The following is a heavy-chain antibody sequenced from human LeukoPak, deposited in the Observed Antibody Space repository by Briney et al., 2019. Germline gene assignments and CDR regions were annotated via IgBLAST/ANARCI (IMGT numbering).Heavy chain of an antibody. D-gene: IGHD3-22*01. CDR2: IYYSGST. Sequence: SGTLSLTCTVSGGSISSSSYYWAWIRQPPGKGLEWIGTIYYSGSTYYNASLKSRVTISVDTSKNQFSLKLSSVTAADTAVYYCARQSPLDYYDSSGYLSDWFDPWGQGTLVTVSS. J-gene: IGHJ5*02. CDR1: GGSISSSSYY. CDR3: ARQSPLDYYDSSGYLSDWFDP. V-gene: IGHV4-39*01.